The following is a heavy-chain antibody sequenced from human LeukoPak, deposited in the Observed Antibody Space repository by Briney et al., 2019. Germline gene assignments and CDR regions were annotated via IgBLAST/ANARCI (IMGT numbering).Heavy chain of an antibody. D-gene: IGHD6-19*01. Sequence: GGSLRLSCAASGFTFNTYTMTWVRQAPRMGLEWVSIISGSGDITGYADSVKGRFTISRDNSKNTLSLQINSLRAEDTAVYYCAKKGHTLAGNPYFDSWGQGILVTVSS. CDR2: ISGSGDIT. V-gene: IGHV3-23*01. J-gene: IGHJ4*02. CDR1: GFTFNTYT. CDR3: AKKGHTLAGNPYFDS.